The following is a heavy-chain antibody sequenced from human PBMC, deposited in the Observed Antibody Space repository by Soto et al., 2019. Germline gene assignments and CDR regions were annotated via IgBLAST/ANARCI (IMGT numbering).Heavy chain of an antibody. V-gene: IGHV3-30*18. Sequence: GGSLRLSCAASGFTFSSYGMHWVRQAPGKGLEWVAVISYDGSNKYYADSVKGRFTISRDNSKNTLYLQMNSLRAEDTAVYYCAKDRQCSGGSCWGYFDYWGQGTLVTVSS. CDR2: ISYDGSNK. J-gene: IGHJ4*02. CDR1: GFTFSSYG. D-gene: IGHD2-15*01. CDR3: AKDRQCSGGSCWGYFDY.